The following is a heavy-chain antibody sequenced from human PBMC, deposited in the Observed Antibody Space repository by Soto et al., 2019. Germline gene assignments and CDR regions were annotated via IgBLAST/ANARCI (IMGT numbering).Heavy chain of an antibody. Sequence: LSLTCTVSGGSISSSSYYWGWIRQPPGKGLEWIGSIYYSGSTYYNPSLKSRVTISVDTSKNQFSLKLSSVTAADTAVYYCARHKKRWFGQLDWFEPWGQGTLVTVSS. CDR1: GGSISSSSYY. CDR3: ARHKKRWFGQLDWFEP. CDR2: IYYSGST. V-gene: IGHV4-39*01. J-gene: IGHJ5*02. D-gene: IGHD3-10*01.